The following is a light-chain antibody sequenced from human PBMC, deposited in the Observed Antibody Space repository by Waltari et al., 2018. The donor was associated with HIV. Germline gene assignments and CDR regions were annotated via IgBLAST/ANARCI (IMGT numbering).Light chain of an antibody. CDR2: KAS. CDR1: QSINVW. V-gene: IGKV1-5*03. J-gene: IGKJ4*01. Sequence: DTQMTQSPSSLSASVGDRVTITCRASQSINVWLAWYQQKPGKAPNLLIFKASRPKSGVPSRFSGSGSGTEFTLTISSLQPDDSATYYCQQYDTSPITFGDGTRVEI. CDR3: QQYDTSPIT.